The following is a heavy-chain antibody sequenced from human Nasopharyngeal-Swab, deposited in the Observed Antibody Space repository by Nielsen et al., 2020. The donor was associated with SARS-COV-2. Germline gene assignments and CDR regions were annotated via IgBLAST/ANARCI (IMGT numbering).Heavy chain of an antibody. CDR1: GLTFSSYE. D-gene: IGHD3-10*01. J-gene: IGHJ4*02. Sequence: GESLKISCVVSGLTFSSYEMNWVRQAPGEGLEWVSHISRFAGTIWYADSVKGRFTISRDSAKNSMYLQMNSLTADDTGVYYCTTDDPGIREFAHWGQGTLVTVSS. CDR3: TTDDPGIREFAH. V-gene: IGHV3-48*03. CDR2: ISRFAGTI.